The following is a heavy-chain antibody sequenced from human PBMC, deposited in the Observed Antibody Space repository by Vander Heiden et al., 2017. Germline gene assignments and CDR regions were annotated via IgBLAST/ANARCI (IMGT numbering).Heavy chain of an antibody. D-gene: IGHD6-6*01. CDR1: GYSFTSYY. CDR2: INPSGGST. Sequence: QVQLVQSGAEVQKPGASVKVSCKASGYSFTSYYMHWVRQPPGQGLEWMGIINPSGGSTSYAQKVQGRVTMTRDTSTSTVYMELSSLRSEDTAVYYCARGPRAARRGYAFDIWGQVTMVTVSS. J-gene: IGHJ3*02. CDR3: ARGPRAARRGYAFDI. V-gene: IGHV1-46*01.